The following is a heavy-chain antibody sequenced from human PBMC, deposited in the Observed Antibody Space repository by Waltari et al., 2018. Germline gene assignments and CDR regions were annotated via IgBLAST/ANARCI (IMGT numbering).Heavy chain of an antibody. CDR3: ARVGCTGGTCYFDY. CDR1: GVTFRDYV. V-gene: IGHV1-69*11. CDR2: ISPRVGDA. D-gene: IGHD2-8*02. Sequence: QVQLLQSGSEVKKPGSSVKVSCQASGVTFRDYVFACVRQAPGQGLEWMGRISPRVGDATYAQRFQGRATITADASARTTHMELSSLISEDTAVYYCARVGCTGGTCYFDYWGQGTLVTVSS. J-gene: IGHJ4*02.